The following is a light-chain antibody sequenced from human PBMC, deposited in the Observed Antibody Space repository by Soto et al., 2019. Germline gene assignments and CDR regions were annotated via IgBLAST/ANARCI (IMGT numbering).Light chain of an antibody. CDR2: GAS. CDR3: QQGST. CDR1: QSVSSSY. V-gene: IGKV3-20*01. J-gene: IGKJ2*01. Sequence: EIVLTQSPGTLSLSPGERATLSCRASQSVSSSYLAWYQQKPGQAPRLLIYGASSRATSIPDRFSGSGSGTDFTLTISRLEPEDFAVYYCQQGSTFGQGTKLEIK.